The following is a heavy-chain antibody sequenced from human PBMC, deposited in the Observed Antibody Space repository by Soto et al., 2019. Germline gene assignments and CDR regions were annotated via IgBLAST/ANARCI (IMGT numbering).Heavy chain of an antibody. CDR3: AREYYILYYYYGMDV. CDR1: GGSISGYC. J-gene: IGHJ6*02. Sequence: SETLCVTCAVDGGSISGYCLSWIRQTPGKGLEWIGEINHSGSTNYNPSLKSRVTISVDTSKNQFSLKLSSVTAADTAVYYCAREYYILYYYYGMDVWGQGTTVTVSS. D-gene: IGHD1-26*01. V-gene: IGHV4-34*01. CDR2: INHSGST.